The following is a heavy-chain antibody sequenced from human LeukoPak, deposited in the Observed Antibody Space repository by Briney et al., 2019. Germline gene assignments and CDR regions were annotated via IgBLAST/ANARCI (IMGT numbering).Heavy chain of an antibody. J-gene: IGHJ4*02. CDR1: GFTFSSYG. CDR2: IWYDGSNK. D-gene: IGHD4-17*01. CDR3: ARDRGAYGDYLPVDY. V-gene: IGHV3-33*01. Sequence: GGSLRLSCAASGFTFSSYGMHWVRQAPGKGLEGVAVIWYDGSNKYCADSAKGRFTISRDNSKNTLYLQMNSLRAEDTAVYYCARDRGAYGDYLPVDYWGQGTLVTVSS.